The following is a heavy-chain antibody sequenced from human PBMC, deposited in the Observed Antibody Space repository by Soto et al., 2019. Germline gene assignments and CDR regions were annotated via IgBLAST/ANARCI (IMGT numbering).Heavy chain of an antibody. V-gene: IGHV1-8*01. Sequence: GASVKVSCKASGYTFTSYDINWVRQATGQGLEWMGWMNPNSGNTGYAQKFQGRVTMTRNTSISTAYMELSSLRSEDTAVYYCASYQLWVNGMDVWGQGTTVTVSS. CDR1: GYTFTSYD. D-gene: IGHD2-2*01. CDR2: MNPNSGNT. CDR3: ASYQLWVNGMDV. J-gene: IGHJ6*02.